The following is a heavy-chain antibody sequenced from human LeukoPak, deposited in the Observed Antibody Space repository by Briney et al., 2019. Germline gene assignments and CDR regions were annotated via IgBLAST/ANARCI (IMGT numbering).Heavy chain of an antibody. D-gene: IGHD4-17*01. CDR1: GYTFTSYY. CDR3: ARALTVTTSGRVGGFDY. J-gene: IGHJ4*02. V-gene: IGHV1-46*01. Sequence: ASVKVSCKASGYTFTSYYMHWVRQAPGQGLEWMGIINPSGGSTSYAQKFQGRVTMTRDTSTSTVYMELSSLRSEDTAVYYCARALTVTTSGRVGGFDYWGQGTLVTVPS. CDR2: INPSGGST.